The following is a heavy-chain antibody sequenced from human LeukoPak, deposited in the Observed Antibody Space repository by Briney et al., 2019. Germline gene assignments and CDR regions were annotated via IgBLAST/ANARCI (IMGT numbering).Heavy chain of an antibody. Sequence: SQTLSLTCAISGDSVSSNSVAWNWIRQSPSRGLEWLGRTYYRSQWYSDYAASVRSRTTINPDTSKNEFSLQMNSVTPEDTAVYYCARTIREQWLTIDYWGQGTLVTFSS. CDR1: GDSVSSNSVA. J-gene: IGHJ4*02. CDR3: ARTIREQWLTIDY. D-gene: IGHD6-19*01. CDR2: TYYRSQWYS. V-gene: IGHV6-1*01.